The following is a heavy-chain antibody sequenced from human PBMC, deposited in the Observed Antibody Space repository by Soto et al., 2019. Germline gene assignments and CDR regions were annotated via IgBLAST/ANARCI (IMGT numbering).Heavy chain of an antibody. CDR2: IYYSGST. CDR1: GGSISSGDYY. J-gene: IGHJ6*02. D-gene: IGHD6-6*01. V-gene: IGHV4-30-4*01. CDR3: ATTEYSSSSGCVKCGMDV. Sequence: QVQLQESGPGLVKPSQTLSLTCTVSGGSISSGDYYWSWIRQPPGKGLEWIGYIYYSGSTYYNPSLKSRVTISVDTSKNQFSLKLSSVTAADTAVYYCATTEYSSSSGCVKCGMDVWGQGTTVTVSS.